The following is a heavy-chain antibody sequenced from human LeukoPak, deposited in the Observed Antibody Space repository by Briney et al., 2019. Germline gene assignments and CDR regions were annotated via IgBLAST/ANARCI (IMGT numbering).Heavy chain of an antibody. CDR2: FDPEDGET. D-gene: IGHD3-22*01. CDR3: ATGDSSGYDY. CDR1: GYTFTDYY. J-gene: IGHJ4*02. Sequence: GASVKVSCKASGYTFTDYYMHWVRQAPGKGLEWMGGFDPEDGETIYAQKFQGRVTMTEDTSTDTAYMELSSLRSEDTAVYYCATGDSSGYDYWGQGTLVTVSS. V-gene: IGHV1-24*01.